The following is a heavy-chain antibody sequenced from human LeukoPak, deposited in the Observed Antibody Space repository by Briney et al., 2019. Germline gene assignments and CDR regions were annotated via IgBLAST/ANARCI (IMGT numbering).Heavy chain of an antibody. D-gene: IGHD6-13*01. Sequence: ASVKVSCKASGYTFTDYYMHWVRQAPGRGLEWMAIINPSGGSTSYAQKFQGRVTMTRDTSTSTVYMELSSLRSEDTAVYYCARGPRAAGLDYWGQGTLVTVSS. J-gene: IGHJ4*02. V-gene: IGHV1-46*01. CDR1: GYTFTDYY. CDR3: ARGPRAAGLDY. CDR2: INPSGGST.